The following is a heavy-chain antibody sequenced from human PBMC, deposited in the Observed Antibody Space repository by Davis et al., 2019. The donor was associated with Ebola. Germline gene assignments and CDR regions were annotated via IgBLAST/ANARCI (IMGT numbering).Heavy chain of an antibody. D-gene: IGHD3-22*01. Sequence: SETLSLTCAVSGGSISSGGYSWSWIRQPPGKGLEWIGYIYYSGSTYYNPSLKSRVTISVDTSKNQFSLKLSSVTAADTAVYYCARETLTYYYDSSGYYTLRYFDYWGQGTLVTVSS. CDR2: IYYSGST. CDR1: GGSISSGGYS. CDR3: ARETLTYYYDSSGYYTLRYFDY. V-gene: IGHV4-30-4*07. J-gene: IGHJ4*02.